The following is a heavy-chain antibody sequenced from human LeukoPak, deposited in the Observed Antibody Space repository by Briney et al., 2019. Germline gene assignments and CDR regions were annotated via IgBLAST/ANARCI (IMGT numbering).Heavy chain of an antibody. Sequence: ASVKVSCKASGGTFSSYGISWVRQAPGQGLEWMGWISAHNGNTNYAQKFQGRVTMTTDTSTSTAYMELRTLRSDDTAVYFCARDEDTDILTGYERFDYWGQGTLVTVSS. V-gene: IGHV1-18*01. D-gene: IGHD3-9*01. CDR2: ISAHNGNT. CDR1: GGTFSSYG. J-gene: IGHJ4*02. CDR3: ARDEDTDILTGYERFDY.